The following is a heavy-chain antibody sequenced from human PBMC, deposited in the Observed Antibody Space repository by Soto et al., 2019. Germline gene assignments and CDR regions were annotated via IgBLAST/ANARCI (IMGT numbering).Heavy chain of an antibody. D-gene: IGHD3-9*01. J-gene: IGHJ4*02. Sequence: SETLSLPCPVSGRSMRGYYWSWIRQPAGERLEWIGRIYTSGTTDFNPSLKGRVTMSVDTSKNQFSLKLTSVTAADTALYYCAREDYYDTGYYVVWGQGTQVTVSS. V-gene: IGHV4-4*07. CDR3: AREDYYDTGYYVV. CDR1: GRSMRGYY. CDR2: IYTSGTT.